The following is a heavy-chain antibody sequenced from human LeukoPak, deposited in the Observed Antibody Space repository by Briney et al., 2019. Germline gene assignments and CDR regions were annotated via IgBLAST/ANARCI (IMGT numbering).Heavy chain of an antibody. V-gene: IGHV5-51*01. CDR3: ATNGNYLDAFNI. J-gene: IGHJ3*02. Sequence: GESLKISCKASGYTSPTYWIGWVRQMPGRGLEWMGIIYRGDSDIRYSPSFQGQVTISVDKSINTAYLHWSSLKASDTAMYYCATNGNYLDAFNIWGQGAMVPVSS. D-gene: IGHD1-7*01. CDR2: IYRGDSDI. CDR1: GYTSPTYW.